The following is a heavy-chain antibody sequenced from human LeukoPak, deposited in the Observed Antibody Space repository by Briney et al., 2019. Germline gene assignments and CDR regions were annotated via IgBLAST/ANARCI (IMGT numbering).Heavy chain of an antibody. CDR2: TSSSTGYI. CDR1: GFTFSAYR. CDR3: ARDRGLRNALRDAFDI. J-gene: IGHJ3*02. V-gene: IGHV3-21*01. Sequence: KSGGSLRLSCAASGFTFSAYRMNWVRQAPGKGLEWASSTSSSTGYIYYADSAKGRFTISRDNAKNSLYLQMNSLRAEDTAVYYCARDRGLRNALRDAFDIWGQGTMVTVSS. D-gene: IGHD4-17*01.